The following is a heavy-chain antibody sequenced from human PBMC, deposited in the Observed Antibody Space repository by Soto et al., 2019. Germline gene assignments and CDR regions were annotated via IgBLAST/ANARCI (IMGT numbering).Heavy chain of an antibody. Sequence: DVQLLESGGGLVQPGGSLRLSCAASGFTFRSYAMSWVRQAPGKGLEWVSGISGSGISTHYADSVKGRFTVSRDNSKNTLYLQMSSLRAEDTAVYNCAKEPVGPDWYFDLWGRGPLVTVSS. CDR3: AKEPVGPDWYFDL. V-gene: IGHV3-23*01. CDR2: ISGSGIST. J-gene: IGHJ2*01. CDR1: GFTFRSYA.